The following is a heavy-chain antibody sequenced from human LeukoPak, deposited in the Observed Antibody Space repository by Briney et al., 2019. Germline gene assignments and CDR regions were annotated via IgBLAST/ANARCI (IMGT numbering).Heavy chain of an antibody. D-gene: IGHD6-19*01. CDR3: AGQAYSSGWLDN. CDR1: GGSISSDY. Sequence: ESSETLSLTCTVSGGSISSDYWSWIRQPPGKGLEWIGYIYHNGNSDFNPSLKSRVTISVDTSKNQFSLRMSSVTAADTAVYFCAGQAYSSGWLDNWGPGTLVTVSS. V-gene: IGHV4-59*01. CDR2: IYHNGNS. J-gene: IGHJ4*02.